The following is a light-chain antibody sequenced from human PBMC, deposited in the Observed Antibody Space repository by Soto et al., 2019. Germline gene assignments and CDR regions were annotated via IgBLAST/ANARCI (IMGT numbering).Light chain of an antibody. J-gene: IGLJ1*01. Sequence: QSVLTQPRSVSGSPGQSVTISCTGTSSDVGGYNYVSWYQQHPGKAPKVMIYDVTKRPSGVPDRFSGSKSGNTASLTISALQAEDEADYFCNSYSSSTSLPYVFGTGTKVTVL. V-gene: IGLV2-11*01. CDR1: SSDVGGYNY. CDR3: NSYSSSTSLPYV. CDR2: DVT.